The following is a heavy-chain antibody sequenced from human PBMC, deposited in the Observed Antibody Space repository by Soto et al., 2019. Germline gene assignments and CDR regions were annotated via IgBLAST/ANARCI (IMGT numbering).Heavy chain of an antibody. CDR3: GSVGYCSSTNCLFYYYHYGMDV. CDR2: IIPIFGTT. D-gene: IGHD2-2*03. V-gene: IGHV1-69*13. J-gene: IGHJ6*02. CDR1: GGTFSSHA. Sequence: GASVKVSCKASGGTFSSHAISWVRQAPGRGLEWMGGIIPIFGTTNYAQNFRARVTITADESTSTAYMELISLTSEDTAVYYCGSVGYCSSTNCLFYYYHYGMDVWGQGTTVTVSS.